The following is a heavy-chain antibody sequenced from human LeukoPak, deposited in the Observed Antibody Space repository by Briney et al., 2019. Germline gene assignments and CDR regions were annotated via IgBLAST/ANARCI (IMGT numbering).Heavy chain of an antibody. CDR1: GFTVSSNY. CDR3: ARSPAWLQRNAIHYFDY. J-gene: IGHJ4*02. D-gene: IGHD5-12*01. V-gene: IGHV3-53*01. CDR2: IYSGGST. Sequence: GGSLRLSCAASGFTVSSNYMSWVRQAPGKGLEWVSVIYSGGSTYYADSVKGRFTISRDNSKNTLYLQMNSLRAGDTAVYYCARSPAWLQRNAIHYFDYWGQGTLVTVSS.